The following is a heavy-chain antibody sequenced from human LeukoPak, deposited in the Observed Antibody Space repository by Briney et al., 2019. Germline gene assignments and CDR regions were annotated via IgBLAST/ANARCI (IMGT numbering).Heavy chain of an antibody. CDR3: ARGGSYLSAFDI. CDR2: IYSGGST. J-gene: IGHJ3*02. CDR1: GFTFRSYG. V-gene: IGHV3-66*01. Sequence: PGGSLRLSCAASGFTFRSYGMSWVRQAPGKGLEWVSVIYSGGSTYYADSVKGRLTISRDNSKNTLYLQMNSLRAEDTAVYYCARGGSYLSAFDIWGQGTMVTVSS. D-gene: IGHD1-26*01.